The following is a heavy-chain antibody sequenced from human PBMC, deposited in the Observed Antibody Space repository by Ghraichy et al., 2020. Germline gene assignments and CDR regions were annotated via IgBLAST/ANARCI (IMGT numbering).Heavy chain of an antibody. CDR2: IYTSGST. D-gene: IGHD6-13*01. CDR1: GGSISSYY. Sequence: SETLSLTCTVSGGSISSYYWSWIRQPAGKGLEWIGRIYTSGSTNYNPSLKSRVTMSVDTSKNQFSLKLSSVTAADTAVYYCARQNLYSSSWYVDWFDPWGQGTLVTVSS. J-gene: IGHJ5*02. CDR3: ARQNLYSSSWYVDWFDP. V-gene: IGHV4-4*07.